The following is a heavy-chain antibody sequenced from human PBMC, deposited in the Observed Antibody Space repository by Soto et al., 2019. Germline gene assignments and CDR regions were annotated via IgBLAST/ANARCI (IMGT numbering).Heavy chain of an antibody. CDR2: INGGNGNT. Sequence: QVQLVQSGAELKKPGASVEVSCKASGNTVPNYAIHWVRQAPGQRLEWMGWINGGNGNTYYSEHFQGRVTFTRDTSAGTVYIQLSSLSSEDTAVYYCARDDSGFSGSHYIDYFNYWGQGALVTVSS. CDR3: ARDDSGFSGSHYIDYFNY. J-gene: IGHJ4*02. V-gene: IGHV1-3*01. CDR1: GNTVPNYA. D-gene: IGHD1-26*01.